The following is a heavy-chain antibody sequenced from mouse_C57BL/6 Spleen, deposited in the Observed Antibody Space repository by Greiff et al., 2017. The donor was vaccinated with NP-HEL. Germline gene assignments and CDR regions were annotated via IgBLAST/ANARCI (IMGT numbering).Heavy chain of an antibody. CDR3: ARNYDYDAYYYDMDY. Sequence: QVQLKQSGAELVKPGASVKISCKASGYAFSSYWMNWVKQRPGKGLEWIGQIYPGDGDTNYNGKFKGKATLTADKSSSTAYMQLSSLTSEDSAVYFCARNYDYDAYYYDMDYWGQGTSVTVSS. J-gene: IGHJ4*01. CDR2: IYPGDGDT. D-gene: IGHD2-4*01. CDR1: GYAFSSYW. V-gene: IGHV1-80*01.